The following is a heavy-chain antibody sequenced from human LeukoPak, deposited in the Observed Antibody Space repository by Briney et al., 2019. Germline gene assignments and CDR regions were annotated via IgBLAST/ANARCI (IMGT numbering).Heavy chain of an antibody. CDR2: ISAYNGNT. Sequence: EASVKVSCKASGYTFTSYGISWVRQAPGQGLEWMGWISAYNGNTNYAQKLQGRVTMTTDTSTSTAYMELRSLRSDDTAVYYCARDTTGTTGSAFDIWGQGTMVTVSS. D-gene: IGHD1-1*01. CDR3: ARDTTGTTGSAFDI. V-gene: IGHV1-18*01. J-gene: IGHJ3*02. CDR1: GYTFTSYG.